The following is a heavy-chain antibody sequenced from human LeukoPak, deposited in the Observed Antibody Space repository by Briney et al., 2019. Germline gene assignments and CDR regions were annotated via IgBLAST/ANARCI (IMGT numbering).Heavy chain of an antibody. CDR1: GGSVSSGTYY. CDR2: IYTSGST. J-gene: IGHJ5*02. Sequence: PSETLSLTRTVSGGSVSSGTYYWTWIRQPPGKELEYIGYIYTSGSTKYNPSLKSRVTISVDTSKNQISPRLNSVTAADTAVYYCARHYGPWGQGTLVTVSS. CDR3: ARHYGP. V-gene: IGHV4-61*01. D-gene: IGHD3-16*01.